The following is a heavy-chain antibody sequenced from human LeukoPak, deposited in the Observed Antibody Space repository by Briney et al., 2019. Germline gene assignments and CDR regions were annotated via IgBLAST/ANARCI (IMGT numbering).Heavy chain of an antibody. V-gene: IGHV4-59*08. J-gene: IGHJ4*02. CDR2: IYYSGST. CDR1: GGSISSYY. Sequence: SETLSLTCTVSGGSISSYYWSWIRQPPGKGLEWIGYIYYSGSTNYNPSLKSRVTISVDTSKNQFPLRLSSVTAADTAVYYCARASYSYDINGWVPFDYWGQGTLVTVSS. CDR3: ARASYSYDINGWVPFDY. D-gene: IGHD3-22*01.